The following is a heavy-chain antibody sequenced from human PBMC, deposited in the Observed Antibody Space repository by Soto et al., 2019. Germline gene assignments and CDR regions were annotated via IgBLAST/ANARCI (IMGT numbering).Heavy chain of an antibody. J-gene: IGHJ6*02. V-gene: IGHV4-34*01. D-gene: IGHD1-26*01. Sequence: PSETLSLTCAVYGGSFSGYYWSWIRRPPGKGLEWIGEINHSGSTNYNPSLKSRVTISVDTSKNQFSLKLSSVTAADTAVYYCARALEGATTSYYYSGMDVWGQGTTVTVS. CDR2: INHSGST. CDR1: GGSFSGYY. CDR3: ARALEGATTSYYYSGMDV.